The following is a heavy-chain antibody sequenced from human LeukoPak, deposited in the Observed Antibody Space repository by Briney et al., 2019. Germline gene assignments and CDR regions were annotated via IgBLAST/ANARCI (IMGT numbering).Heavy chain of an antibody. CDR1: GGSISSYY. CDR2: IYYSGST. CDR3: AKSGGYGLIDY. Sequence: SETLSLTCTASGGSISSYYWSWIRQPPGKGLEWIGYIYYSGSTNYNPSLKSRVTISVDTSKNQFSLKLSSVTAADTAVYYCAKSGGYGLIDYWGQGTLVTVSS. D-gene: IGHD6-25*01. J-gene: IGHJ4*01. V-gene: IGHV4-59*08.